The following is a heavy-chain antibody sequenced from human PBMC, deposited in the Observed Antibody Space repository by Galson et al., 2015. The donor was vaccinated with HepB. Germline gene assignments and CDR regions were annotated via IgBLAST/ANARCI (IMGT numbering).Heavy chain of an antibody. V-gene: IGHV3-64D*06. CDR3: VKGDHVTLLCGIDCPPQYGVDV. CDR2: ISSSGYST. Sequence: SLRLSCAASGFTFSNYALHWVRQAPGKGLEFVSTISSSGYSTYYTDSVKGRFTISRDNSKNTLYLQMSSLTTKDTAVYYCVKGDHVTLLCGIDCPPQYGVDVWGQGTTVTVSS. CDR1: GFTFSNYA. D-gene: IGHD2-21*02. J-gene: IGHJ6*02.